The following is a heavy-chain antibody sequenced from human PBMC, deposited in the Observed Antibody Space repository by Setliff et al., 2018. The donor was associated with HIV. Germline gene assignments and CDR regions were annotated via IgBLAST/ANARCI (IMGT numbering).Heavy chain of an antibody. CDR2: IFHSGDT. CDR3: ATRPRIAARPFDY. D-gene: IGHD6-6*01. J-gene: IGHJ4*02. V-gene: IGHV4-31*03. CDR1: GVSVGSGDYY. Sequence: PSETLSLTCSVSGVSVGSGDYYWHWIRQHPEKALEWIGYIFHSGDTYYNPSLKGRISMSVDTSKNQFSLELTSLTAADTAVYYCATRPRIAARPFDYWGQGMLVTVSS.